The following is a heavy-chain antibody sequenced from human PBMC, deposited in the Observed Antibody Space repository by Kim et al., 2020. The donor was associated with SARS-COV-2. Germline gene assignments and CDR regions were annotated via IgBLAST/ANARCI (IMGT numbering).Heavy chain of an antibody. CDR1: GGSISSSSYY. V-gene: IGHV4-39*02. Sequence: SETLSLTCTVSGGSISSSSYYWGWIRQPPGKGLEWIGSIYYSGSTYYNPSLKSRVTISVDTSKNQFSLKLSSVTAADTAVYYCAREGDTYYYGSGSYSGLYSWGQGTLVTVSS. CDR2: IYYSGST. D-gene: IGHD3-10*01. CDR3: AREGDTYYYGSGSYSGLYS. J-gene: IGHJ5*02.